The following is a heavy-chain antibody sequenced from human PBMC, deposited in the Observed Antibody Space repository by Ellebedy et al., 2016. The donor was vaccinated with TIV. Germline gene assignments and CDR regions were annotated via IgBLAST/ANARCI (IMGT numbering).Heavy chain of an antibody. CDR1: GYSFTSYW. CDR3: ARHGWFGELPQGAWFDP. J-gene: IGHJ5*02. V-gene: IGHV5-51*01. D-gene: IGHD3-10*01. CDR2: IYPGDSDT. Sequence: GESLKISXKGSGYSFTSYWIGWVRQMPGKGLEWMGIIYPGDSDTRYSPSFQGQVTISADKSISTAYLQWSSLKASDTAMYYCARHGWFGELPQGAWFDPWGQGTLVTVSS.